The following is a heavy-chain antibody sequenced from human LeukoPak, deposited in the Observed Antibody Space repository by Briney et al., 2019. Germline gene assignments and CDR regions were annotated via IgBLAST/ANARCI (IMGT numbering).Heavy chain of an antibody. J-gene: IGHJ4*02. CDR2: ISWNSGSI. D-gene: IGHD6-13*01. CDR1: GFTFDDYA. CDR3: AKDITPYSSSWYYFDY. V-gene: IGHV3-9*01. Sequence: SGGSLRLSCAASGFTFDDYAMRWVRQAPGKGLEWVSGISWNSGSIGYADSVKGRFTISRDNAKNSLYLQMNSLRAEDTALYYCAKDITPYSSSWYYFDYWGQGTLVTVSS.